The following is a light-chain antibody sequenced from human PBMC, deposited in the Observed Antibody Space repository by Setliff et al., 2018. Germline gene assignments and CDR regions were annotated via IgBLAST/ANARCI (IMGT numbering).Light chain of an antibody. V-gene: IGLV2-14*03. J-gene: IGLJ2*01. CDR1: SSDIGAYNY. CDR2: DVT. Sequence: QSALTQPASASGSPGQSITISCTGASSDIGAYNYVSWYQQYPRQAPKLIIYDVTKRPSGVSYRFSGFKSGNTASLTVSGLQAGDEADYFCASYAGANTYVVFGGGTK. CDR3: ASYAGANTYVV.